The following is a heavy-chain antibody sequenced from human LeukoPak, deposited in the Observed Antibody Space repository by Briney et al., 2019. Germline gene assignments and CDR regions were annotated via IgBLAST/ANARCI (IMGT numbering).Heavy chain of an antibody. CDR1: GYTFTGYY. CDR2: INPNSGGT. J-gene: IGHJ4*02. CDR3: ARDPPYYDFWSGYVREFQIGFDY. Sequence: ASVKVSCKASGYTFTGYYMHWVRQAPGQGLEWMGWINPNSGGTNYAQKFQGRVTMTRDTSISTAYMELSRLRSDDTAVYYCARDPPYYDFWSGYVREFQIGFDYWGQGTLVTVSS. V-gene: IGHV1-2*02. D-gene: IGHD3-3*01.